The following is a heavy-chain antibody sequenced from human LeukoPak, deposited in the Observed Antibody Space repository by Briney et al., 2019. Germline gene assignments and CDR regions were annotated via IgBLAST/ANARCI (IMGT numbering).Heavy chain of an antibody. CDR2: INPSGGST. Sequence: GASVKVSCKASGYTFTSYYMHWVRQAPGQGLEWMGIINPSGGSTSYAQKFQGRVTMTRDTSTSTVYMELSSLRSEDTAVYYCARDIVVVPAAMIPSPVDAFDIWGQGTMVTVSS. V-gene: IGHV1-46*03. CDR1: GYTFTSYY. D-gene: IGHD2-2*01. J-gene: IGHJ3*02. CDR3: ARDIVVVPAAMIPSPVDAFDI.